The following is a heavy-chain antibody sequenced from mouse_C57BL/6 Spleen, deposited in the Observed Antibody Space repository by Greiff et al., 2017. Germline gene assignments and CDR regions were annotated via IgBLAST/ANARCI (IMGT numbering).Heavy chain of an antibody. J-gene: IGHJ3*01. CDR3: ARDELRLRFAY. D-gene: IGHD3-2*02. CDR1: GFTFSSYA. Sequence: EVKLMESGGGLVKPGGSLKLSCAASGFTFSSYAMSWVRQTPEKRLEWVATISDGGSYTYYPDNVKGRFTISRDNAKNNLYLQMSHLKSEDTARYYCARDELRLRFAYWGQGTLVTVSA. V-gene: IGHV5-4*01. CDR2: ISDGGSYT.